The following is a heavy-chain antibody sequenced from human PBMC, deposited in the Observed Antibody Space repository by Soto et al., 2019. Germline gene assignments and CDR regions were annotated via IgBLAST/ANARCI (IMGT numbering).Heavy chain of an antibody. CDR2: ISGSGGST. D-gene: IGHD6-13*01. Sequence: EVQLLESGGGLVQPGGSLRLSCAASGFTFSSYGMSWVRQAPGKGLEWVSGISGSGGSTYYADSVKGRFTISRDNPKNTLYLQMTSLRAADTAVYYCAKEGRYSSSRGYFDYWGQGTLVTVSS. V-gene: IGHV3-23*01. CDR1: GFTFSSYG. J-gene: IGHJ4*02. CDR3: AKEGRYSSSRGYFDY.